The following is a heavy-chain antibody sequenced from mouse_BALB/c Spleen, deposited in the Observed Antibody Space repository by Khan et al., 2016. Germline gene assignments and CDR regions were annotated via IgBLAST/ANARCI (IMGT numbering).Heavy chain of an antibody. CDR3: RRLYYYGFVDY. V-gene: IGHV4-1*02. CDR2: INPDSSTI. J-gene: IGHJ2*01. Sequence: EVKLLESGGGLVQPGGSLKLSCAASGFDFSGYWMNWVRQAPGKGLEWIGEINPDSSTINYKPSLKDKFIISRDNAKNTLYLQMSKVRSEDTALYYCRRLYYYGFVDYWSQGTTLTVSS. D-gene: IGHD1-1*01. CDR1: GFDFSGYW.